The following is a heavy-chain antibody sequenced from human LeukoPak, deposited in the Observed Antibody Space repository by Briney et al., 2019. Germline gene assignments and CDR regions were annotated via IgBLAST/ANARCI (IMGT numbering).Heavy chain of an antibody. CDR3: AKGQWLGLENLFFDY. Sequence: GGSLRLSCAASGFTFSSYSLNWVRQAPGKGLEWVSYISSSSSTIYYADSVKGRFTISRDNSKNTLYLQMNSLRAEDTAVYYCAKGQWLGLENLFFDYWGQGTLVTVSS. CDR1: GFTFSSYS. D-gene: IGHD6-19*01. J-gene: IGHJ4*02. V-gene: IGHV3-48*01. CDR2: ISSSSSTI.